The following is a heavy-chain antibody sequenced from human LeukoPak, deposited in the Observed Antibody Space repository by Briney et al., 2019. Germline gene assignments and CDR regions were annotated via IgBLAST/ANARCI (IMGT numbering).Heavy chain of an antibody. D-gene: IGHD5-12*01. J-gene: IGHJ4*02. V-gene: IGHV4-38-2*02. CDR3: ARSSGYSGYALVY. CDR1: GYSISSGYY. Sequence: KTSETLSLTCTVSGYSISSGYYWGWIRQPPGKGLEWIGSIYHSGSTYYNPSLKSRVTISVDTSKNQFSLKLSSVTAADTAVYYCARSSGYSGYALVYWGQGTLVTVSP. CDR2: IYHSGST.